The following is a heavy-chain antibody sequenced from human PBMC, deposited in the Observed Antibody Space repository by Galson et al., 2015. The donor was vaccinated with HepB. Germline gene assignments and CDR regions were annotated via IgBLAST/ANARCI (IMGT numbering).Heavy chain of an antibody. D-gene: IGHD6-19*01. CDR3: AQDSGIALASGGDFVY. Sequence: SLRLSCAASGFAFGTHSMTWVRQAPGKGLQWVSTITAGGRTTYAESVTGRFTVSRDNSNNRVYLQMNSLRAEDTAVYYCAQDSGIALASGGDFVYWGQGTLVTVSS. CDR2: ITAGGRT. J-gene: IGHJ4*02. CDR1: GFAFGTHS. V-gene: IGHV3-23*01.